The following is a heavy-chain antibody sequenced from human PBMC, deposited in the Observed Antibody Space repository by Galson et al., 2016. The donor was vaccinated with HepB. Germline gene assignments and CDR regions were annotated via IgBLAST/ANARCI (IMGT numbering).Heavy chain of an antibody. V-gene: IGHV3-7*01. CDR3: ARDPHALDF. CDR2: IKEDGSDK. J-gene: IGHJ4*02. Sequence: SLRLSCAASGFTFKNYWMTWVRQAPGRGLEWVANIKEDGSDKHYVDSVKGRFTVSRDNAKNSLYLQMNNLRDEDTAVYYCARDPHALDFWGQGTLVTVSS. CDR1: GFTFKNYW.